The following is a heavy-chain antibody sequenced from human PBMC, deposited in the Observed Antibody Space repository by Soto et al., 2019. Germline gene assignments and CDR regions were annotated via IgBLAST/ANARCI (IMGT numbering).Heavy chain of an antibody. V-gene: IGHV3-21*01. CDR2: ISSSGTYT. CDR1: GFTFSSYT. Sequence: EVQLVESGGGLVKPGGSLRLSCAASGFTFSSYTMNWVRQAPGKGLEWVSFISSSGTYTYYADSLKGRFTISRDNAKDSLYLQMNSLRAEDTAVYCCARKKGDTFDIWGQGTMVTVSS. J-gene: IGHJ3*02. CDR3: ARKKGDTFDI.